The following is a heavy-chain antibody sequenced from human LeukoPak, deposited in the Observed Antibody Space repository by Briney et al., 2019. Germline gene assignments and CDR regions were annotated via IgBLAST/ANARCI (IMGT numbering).Heavy chain of an antibody. CDR3: ARGAGWLYD. D-gene: IGHD3-22*01. CDR1: GYTFTHYG. J-gene: IGHJ4*02. CDR2: IIPMIATA. V-gene: IGHV1-69*06. Sequence: WASVKVSCKASGYTFTHYGISWVRQAPGQGLEWLGGIIPMIATASYSQKFQGRVSINADKSTNTVYMELSSLKLEDTAVYYCARGAGWLYDWGQGTLVIVSS.